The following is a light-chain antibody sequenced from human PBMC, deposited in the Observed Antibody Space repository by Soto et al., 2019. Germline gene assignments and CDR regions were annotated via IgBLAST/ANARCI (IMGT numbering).Light chain of an antibody. CDR3: QSYDSSLSNLVV. V-gene: IGLV1-40*01. CDR2: DNN. CDR1: SSNTGADYD. Sequence: QPVLTQPPSVSGAPGQRATISCTGSSSNTGADYDVHWYQHLPGSAPKLLIYDNNNRPSGVPDRFSGSKSGTSASLAITGLQAEDEGDYYCQSYDSSLSNLVVFGGGTKLTVL. J-gene: IGLJ2*01.